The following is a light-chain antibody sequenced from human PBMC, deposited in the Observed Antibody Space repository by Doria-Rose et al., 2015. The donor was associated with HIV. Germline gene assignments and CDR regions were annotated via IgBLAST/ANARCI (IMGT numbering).Light chain of an antibody. CDR1: SSDVGSYNL. J-gene: IGLJ3*02. CDR3: YSYVGSSTVV. V-gene: IGLV2-23*02. Sequence: QSALIQPASVSGSPGQSITISCTGTSSDVGSYNLVSWYQQHPGKAPKLMIFEVSKRPSGISNRFSGSKSGNTASLTISGLQAEDEADYYCYSYVGSSTVVFGGGTKLTVL. CDR2: EVS.